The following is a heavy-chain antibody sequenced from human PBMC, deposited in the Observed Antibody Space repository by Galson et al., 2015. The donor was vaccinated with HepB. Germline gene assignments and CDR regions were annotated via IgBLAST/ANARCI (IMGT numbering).Heavy chain of an antibody. CDR2: INVGGSAI. Sequence: SLRLSCAASGFTFSDYYMSWIRQAPGKGLERVSYINVGGSAIYYADSMKGRFTISRDNAENSLYLQMNSLRAEDTAVYYCARDRSGSSPNYFDYWGQGTLVTVSS. V-gene: IGHV3-11*01. J-gene: IGHJ4*02. CDR3: ARDRSGSSPNYFDY. D-gene: IGHD3-3*01. CDR1: GFTFSDYY.